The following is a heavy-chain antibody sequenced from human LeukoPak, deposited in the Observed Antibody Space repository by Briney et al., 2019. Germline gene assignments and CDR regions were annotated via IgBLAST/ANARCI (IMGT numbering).Heavy chain of an antibody. D-gene: IGHD3-22*01. J-gene: IGHJ4*02. Sequence: SETLSLTCAVSGYSISSGRYWGWIRQPPGKGLEWIGSVFHSGSTYYNPSLKSRVTISVDTSKNQFSLNLRSVTAADTAVYYCARETSSGYLFKPASYFDYWGQGTLVTVSS. CDR2: VFHSGST. V-gene: IGHV4-38-2*01. CDR1: GYSISSGRY. CDR3: ARETSSGYLFKPASYFDY.